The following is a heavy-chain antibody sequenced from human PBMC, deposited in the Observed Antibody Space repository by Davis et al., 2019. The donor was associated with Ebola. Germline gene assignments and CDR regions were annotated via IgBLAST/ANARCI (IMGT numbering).Heavy chain of an antibody. CDR3: ARSTIGYYYDSSGYYYTRPYYFDY. V-gene: IGHV4-30-2*01. CDR1: GGSISSGGYS. CDR2: IYHSGST. D-gene: IGHD3-22*01. Sequence: MPSETLSLTCAVSGGSISSGGYSWSWIRQPPGKGLEWIGYIYHSGSTYYNPSLKSRVSISVDTSKSQFSLRLTSVTAADTAVYYCARSTIGYYYDSSGYYYTRPYYFDYWGQGTLVTVSS. J-gene: IGHJ4*02.